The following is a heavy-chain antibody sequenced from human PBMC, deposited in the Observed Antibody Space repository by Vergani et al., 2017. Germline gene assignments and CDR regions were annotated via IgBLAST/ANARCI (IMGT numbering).Heavy chain of an antibody. CDR2: ISGSGGST. D-gene: IGHD4-11*01. J-gene: IGHJ4*02. CDR1: GFTFSSYA. CDR3: AKDEITTWSRIDAKYYFDY. Sequence: EVQLLESGGGLVQPGGSLRLSCAASGFTFSSYAMSWVRPAPGKGLEWVSAISGSGGSTYYADSVKGRFTISRDNSKNTLYLQLNSLRAEDTAVYYCAKDEITTWSRIDAKYYFDYWGQGSLVTVSS. V-gene: IGHV3-23*01.